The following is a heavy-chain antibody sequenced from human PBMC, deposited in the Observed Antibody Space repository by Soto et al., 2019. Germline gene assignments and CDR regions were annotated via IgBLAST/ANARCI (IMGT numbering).Heavy chain of an antibody. D-gene: IGHD6-13*01. CDR1: GFTFSSYG. V-gene: IGHV3-30*18. J-gene: IGHJ4*02. CDR3: AKVLHREQQLDDY. CDR2: ISYDGSNK. Sequence: SGGSLRLSCAASGFTFSSYGMHWVRQAPGKGLEWVAVISYDGSNKYYADSVKGRFTISRDNSKNTLYLQMNSLRAEDTAVYYCAKVLHREQQLDDYWGQGTLVTVSS.